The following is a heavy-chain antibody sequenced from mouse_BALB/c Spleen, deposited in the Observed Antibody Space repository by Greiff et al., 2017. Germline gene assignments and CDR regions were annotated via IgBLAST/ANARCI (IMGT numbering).Heavy chain of an antibody. CDR1: GFTFTDYY. CDR3: ARDGYYVAWFAY. J-gene: IGHJ3*01. D-gene: IGHD2-3*01. CDR2: IRNKANGYTT. V-gene: IGHV7-3*02. Sequence: EVQGVESGGGLVQPGGSLRLSCATSGFTFTDYYMSWVRQPPGKALEWLGFIRNKANGYTTEYSASVKGRFTISRDNSQSILYLQMNTLRAEDSATYYCARDGYYVAWFAYWGQGTLVTVSA.